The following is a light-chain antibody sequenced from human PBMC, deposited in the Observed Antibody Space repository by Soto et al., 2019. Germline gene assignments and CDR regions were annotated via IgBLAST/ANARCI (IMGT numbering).Light chain of an antibody. CDR3: AAWDDILHGYV. CDR1: SSNIANNA. V-gene: IGLV1-36*01. J-gene: IGLJ1*01. CDR2: YDD. Sequence: HSVLTQPPSVSEAPRQRVTISCSGSSSNIANNAVNWYQQLPGKAPKLLIYYDDMLPSGVSDRFSGSKSGTSASLAISGLQSEDEADYYCAAWDDILHGYVFGTGTKLTVL.